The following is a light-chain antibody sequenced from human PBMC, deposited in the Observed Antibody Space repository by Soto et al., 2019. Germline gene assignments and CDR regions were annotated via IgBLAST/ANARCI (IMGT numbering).Light chain of an antibody. Sequence: EIVMTQSPATLSVSPGERATLSCRASQSVSSNLAWYQQKPGQAPRLLIYCASIRATGIPARFSGSGSGTEFTLTISSLQSEDFAVYYCQQYNNWPFTFGQGTRLEIK. J-gene: IGKJ5*01. CDR1: QSVSSN. CDR2: CAS. V-gene: IGKV3D-15*01. CDR3: QQYNNWPFT.